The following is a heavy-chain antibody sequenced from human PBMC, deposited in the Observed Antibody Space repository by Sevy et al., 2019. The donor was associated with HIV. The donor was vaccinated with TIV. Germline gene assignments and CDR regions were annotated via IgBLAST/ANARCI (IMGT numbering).Heavy chain of an antibody. J-gene: IGHJ3*02. V-gene: IGHV3-74*01. CDR1: GFTFSSYW. D-gene: IGHD3-16*01. CDR2: VNEDGTIT. Sequence: GGSLRLSCAASGFTFSSYWMHWVRQAPGKRLVWVARVNEDGTITYNADSVKGRFTISRDNAKNTLYLQMNSLRVDDTAEYFCVRDQRGTSNAFDMWGQGTLVTVSS. CDR3: VRDQRGTSNAFDM.